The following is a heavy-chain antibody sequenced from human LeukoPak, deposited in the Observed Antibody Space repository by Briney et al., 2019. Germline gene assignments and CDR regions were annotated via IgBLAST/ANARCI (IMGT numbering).Heavy chain of an antibody. J-gene: IGHJ4*02. D-gene: IGHD6-13*01. CDR2: ISGSGGST. CDR1: GFTFSICA. CDR3: AKAYSTTWYAGY. V-gene: IGHV3-23*01. Sequence: GGSLRLSCAASGFTFSICAMSWVRQAPGKGLEWVSAISGSGGSTYYADSVKGRFTISRDNSKNTLYLQMDSLRVDDTALYYCAKAYSTTWYAGYWGQGILVTVSS.